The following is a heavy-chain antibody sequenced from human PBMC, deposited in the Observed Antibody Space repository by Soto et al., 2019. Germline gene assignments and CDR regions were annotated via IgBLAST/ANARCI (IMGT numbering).Heavy chain of an antibody. D-gene: IGHD5-12*01. V-gene: IGHV1-18*01. CDR3: ARMYSVYDLTDY. Sequence: GASVKVSCKASGYTFTSYGISWVRQAPGQGLEWMGWISAYNGNTNYAQKLQGRVTMTTDTSTSTAYMELSSLRSDDSAVYYCARMYSVYDLTDYWGQGTLVTVSS. CDR1: GYTFTSYG. CDR2: ISAYNGNT. J-gene: IGHJ4*02.